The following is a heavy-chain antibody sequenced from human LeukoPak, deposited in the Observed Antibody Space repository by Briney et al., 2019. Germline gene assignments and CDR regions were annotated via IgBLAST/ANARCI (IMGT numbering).Heavy chain of an antibody. Sequence: SETLSLTCTVSGGSISIYYWSWIRQAPGKGLEWIGYIYTSGSPNYNPSLKSRVTISVDTSKNQISLKLSSVTAADTAVYYCARFYSNSLYFGYGGQGTLVTVSS. CDR1: GGSISIYY. CDR3: ARFYSNSLYFGY. J-gene: IGHJ4*02. D-gene: IGHD4-11*01. V-gene: IGHV4-4*09. CDR2: IYTSGSP.